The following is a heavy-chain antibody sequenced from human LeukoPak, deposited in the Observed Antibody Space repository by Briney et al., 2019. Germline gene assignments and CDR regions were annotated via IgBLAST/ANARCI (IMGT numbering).Heavy chain of an antibody. Sequence: TSETLSLTCTVSGGSISSSSYYWGWIRQPPGKGLEWIGGIYYSGSTYYNPSLKSRVTISVDTSKNQFSLKLSSVTAADTAVYYCASRLGYCSSTSCYNWFDPWGQGTLVTVSS. J-gene: IGHJ5*02. V-gene: IGHV4-39*01. CDR1: GGSISSSSYY. CDR2: IYYSGST. CDR3: ASRLGYCSSTSCYNWFDP. D-gene: IGHD2-2*01.